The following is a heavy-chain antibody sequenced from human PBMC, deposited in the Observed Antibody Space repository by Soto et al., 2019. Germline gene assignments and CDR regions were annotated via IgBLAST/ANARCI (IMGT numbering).Heavy chain of an antibody. CDR1: GGTFGNHA. D-gene: IGHD5-18*01. CDR2: IIPVLGVG. CDR3: AREAGYTYGYVFDY. J-gene: IGHJ4*02. Sequence: QVQLVQSGAEVKKPGSSVRVSCKASGGTFGNHAISWVRQAPGQGLEWLGGIIPVLGVGDNAQNFQSRVTITADASTSTAYLELSSLRSEDTALYYCAREAGYTYGYVFDYWGQGTLVTASS. V-gene: IGHV1-69*01.